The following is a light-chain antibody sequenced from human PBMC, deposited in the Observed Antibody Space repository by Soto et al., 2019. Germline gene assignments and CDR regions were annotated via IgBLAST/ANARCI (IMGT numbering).Light chain of an antibody. Sequence: DIQMTQSPSSLSASVGDRVTITCQASQGINNYLNWYQQKPGNAPKLLIFDTSDLETGVPSRFSGRGSGTDFTFTISSLQPEDVAAYYCHQYHTLPITFGGGTKVDIK. V-gene: IGKV1-33*01. CDR2: DTS. J-gene: IGKJ4*01. CDR1: QGINNY. CDR3: HQYHTLPIT.